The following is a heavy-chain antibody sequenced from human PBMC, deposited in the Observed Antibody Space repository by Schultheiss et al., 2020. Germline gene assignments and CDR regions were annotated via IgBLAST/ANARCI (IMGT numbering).Heavy chain of an antibody. CDR1: GFTFSDYY. J-gene: IGHJ3*02. Sequence: GGSLRLSCAASGFTFSDYYMSWIRQAPGKGLEWVSAISGSGGSTYYADSVKGRFTISRDNSKNTLYLQMNSLRAEDTAVYYCAKVSSSYYGDEDAFDIWGQGTMVTVSS. V-gene: IGHV3-23*01. CDR2: ISGSGGST. D-gene: IGHD3-10*01. CDR3: AKVSSSYYGDEDAFDI.